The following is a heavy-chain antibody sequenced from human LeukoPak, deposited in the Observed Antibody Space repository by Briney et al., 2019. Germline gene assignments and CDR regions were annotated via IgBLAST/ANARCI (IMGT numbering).Heavy chain of an antibody. V-gene: IGHV3-7*01. J-gene: IGHJ3*02. CDR2: INQDESER. CDR1: GLTFSRYA. CDR3: ATYNPYYYDISGLDTFDM. Sequence: GGSLRLSCSASGLTFSRYAMTWVRQAPGKGLEWVANINQDESERYYVDSVKGRFTISRDNAKDSLFLQMNSLRAEDTAVYYCATYNPYYYDISGLDTFDMWGQGTMVTVSS. D-gene: IGHD3-22*01.